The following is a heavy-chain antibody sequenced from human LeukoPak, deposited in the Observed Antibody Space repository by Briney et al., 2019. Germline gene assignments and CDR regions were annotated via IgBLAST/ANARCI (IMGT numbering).Heavy chain of an antibody. CDR2: ISSSSSYI. Sequence: PGGSLRLSCAASGFTFSSYSMNWVRQAPGKGLEWVSSISSSSSYIYYADSVKGRFTISRDNAKNSLYLQMNSLRAEDTAVYYCARDWVVGANRPFQHWGQGTLVTVSS. CDR1: GFTFSSYS. V-gene: IGHV3-21*01. J-gene: IGHJ1*01. D-gene: IGHD1-26*01. CDR3: ARDWVVGANRPFQH.